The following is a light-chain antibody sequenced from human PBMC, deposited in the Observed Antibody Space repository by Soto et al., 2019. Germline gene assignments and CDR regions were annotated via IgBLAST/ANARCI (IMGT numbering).Light chain of an antibody. CDR2: IAT. CDR3: AAWDDSLNGVV. Sequence: QSALTQPPSASGTPGQRVTISCSGSSSNIGSNTVNWYQHLPGTAPKLLIYIATHRPSGVPDRFSGSKSGTSASLAISGLQSEDEADYYCAAWDDSLNGVVFGGGTRSPS. CDR1: SSNIGSNT. V-gene: IGLV1-44*01. J-gene: IGLJ2*01.